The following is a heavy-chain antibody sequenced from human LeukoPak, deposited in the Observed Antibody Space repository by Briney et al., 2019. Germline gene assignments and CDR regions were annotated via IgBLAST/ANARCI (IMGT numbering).Heavy chain of an antibody. V-gene: IGHV3-21*01. Sequence: GGSLRLSCAASGFTFSSYSMNWVRQAPGKGLEWVSSISSSSSYIYYADSVKGRFTISRDNAKNSLYLQMNSLRAEDTAVYYCARDRYSSSWYVRDKNWFDPWGQGTLVTVSS. J-gene: IGHJ5*02. CDR1: GFTFSSYS. CDR3: ARDRYSSSWYVRDKNWFDP. CDR2: ISSSSSYI. D-gene: IGHD6-13*01.